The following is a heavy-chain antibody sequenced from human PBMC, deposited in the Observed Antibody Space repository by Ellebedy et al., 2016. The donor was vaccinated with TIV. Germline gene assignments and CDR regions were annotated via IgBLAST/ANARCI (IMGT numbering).Heavy chain of an antibody. CDR2: INPNSGAT. CDR3: ARMGPARGVMGDAFDI. Sequence: ASVKVSCKASGYTFTDNYMHWVRQAPGQGLEWMGWINPNSGATNYAQKLQGRVTMTTDTSTSTAYMELGSLRSDDTAVYYCARMGPARGVMGDAFDIWGQGTMVTVSS. D-gene: IGHD3-10*01. CDR1: GYTFTDNY. V-gene: IGHV1-2*02. J-gene: IGHJ3*02.